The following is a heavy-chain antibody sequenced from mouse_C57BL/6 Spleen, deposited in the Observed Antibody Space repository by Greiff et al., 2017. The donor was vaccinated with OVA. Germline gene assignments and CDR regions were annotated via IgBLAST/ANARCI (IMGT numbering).Heavy chain of an antibody. D-gene: IGHD2-10*01. V-gene: IGHV1-82*01. CDR2: IYPGDGDT. J-gene: IGHJ4*01. Sequence: VQLQQSGPELVKPGASVKISCKASGYAFSSSWLNWVKQRPGKGLAWIGRIYPGDGDTNYDVKCMAKATLTADKSSSTAYMQLSSLTSEDSAVYFCAREGGSYPENAMDYWGQGTSVTVSS. CDR1: GYAFSSSW. CDR3: AREGGSYPENAMDY.